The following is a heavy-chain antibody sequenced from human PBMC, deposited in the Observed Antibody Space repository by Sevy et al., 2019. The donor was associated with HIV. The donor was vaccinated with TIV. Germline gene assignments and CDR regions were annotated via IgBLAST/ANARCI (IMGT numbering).Heavy chain of an antibody. CDR3: ARSTDYYDNSGYDS. V-gene: IGHV3-21*03. CDR2: ISSGSSYI. CDR1: GFTFSYYT. Sequence: GGSLRLSCAASGFTFSYYTMNWVHQAPGKGLEWVSSISSGSSYIFYADSMKGRFTVSRDNAKNSLFLQMNSLRDEDTALYYCARSTDYYDNSGYDSWGREPWSPSPQ. J-gene: IGHJ4*02. D-gene: IGHD3-22*01.